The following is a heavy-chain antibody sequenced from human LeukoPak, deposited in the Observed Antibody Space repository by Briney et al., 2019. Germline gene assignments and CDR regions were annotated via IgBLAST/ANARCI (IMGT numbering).Heavy chain of an antibody. CDR2: ISYDGSNK. D-gene: IGHD5-12*01. J-gene: IGHJ6*02. V-gene: IGHV3-30*19. CDR3: ARGGPRRKWLHKTSYYYYGMDV. Sequence: GGSLRLSCAASGFTFSSYGMHWDRQAPGKGLEWVAVISYDGSNKYHADSVKGRFTVSRDNSKNTLYLQMNSLRAEDTAVYYCARGGPRRKWLHKTSYYYYGMDVWGQGTTVTVSS. CDR1: GFTFSSYG.